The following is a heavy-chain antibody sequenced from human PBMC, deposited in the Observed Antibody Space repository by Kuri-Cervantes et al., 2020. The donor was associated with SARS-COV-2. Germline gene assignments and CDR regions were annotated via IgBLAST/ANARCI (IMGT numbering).Heavy chain of an antibody. CDR2: ISGGGGNT. D-gene: IGHD3-10*01. CDR3: ATFTPYGSGSYYNRGDYYGMDV. CDR1: GFTFSSYS. Sequence: GESLKISCAASGFTFSSYSMNWVRQAPGKGLEWVSTISGGGGNTYYADSVKGRFTISRHNSKNTLYLQMNSLKASDTAMYYCATFTPYGSGSYYNRGDYYGMDVWGQGTTVTVSS. V-gene: IGHV3-23*01. J-gene: IGHJ6*02.